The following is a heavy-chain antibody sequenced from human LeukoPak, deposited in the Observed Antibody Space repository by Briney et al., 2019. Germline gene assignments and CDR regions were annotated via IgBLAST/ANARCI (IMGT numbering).Heavy chain of an antibody. D-gene: IGHD2-2*01. CDR2: INHSGST. CDR1: GGSFSGYY. V-gene: IGHV4-34*01. Sequence: SETLSFTCAVYGGSFSGYYWSWIRQPPGKGLEWIGEINHSGSTNYNPSLKSRVTISVDTSKNQFSLKLSSVTAADTAVYYCARVYCSSTSCYAGDWGQGTLVTVSS. CDR3: ARVYCSSTSCYAGD. J-gene: IGHJ4*02.